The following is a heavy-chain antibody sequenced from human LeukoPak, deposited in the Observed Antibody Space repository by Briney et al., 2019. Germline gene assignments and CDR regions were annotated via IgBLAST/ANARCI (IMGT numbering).Heavy chain of an antibody. Sequence: SETLSLTCTVSGGSISSYYWSWIRQPPGKGLEWIGEINHSGSTNYNPSLKSRVTISVDTSKNQFSLKLSSVTAADTAVYYCARGTGEEEMATIRYFDYWGQGTLVTVSS. CDR2: INHSGST. V-gene: IGHV4-34*01. D-gene: IGHD5-24*01. CDR1: GGSISSYY. J-gene: IGHJ4*02. CDR3: ARGTGEEEMATIRYFDY.